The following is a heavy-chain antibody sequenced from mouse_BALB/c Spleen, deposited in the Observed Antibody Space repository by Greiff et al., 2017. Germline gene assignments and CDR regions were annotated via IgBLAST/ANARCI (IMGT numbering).Heavy chain of an antibody. V-gene: IGHV10-1*02. J-gene: IGHJ3*01. Sequence: DAGGGLVQPKGSLKLSCAASGFTFNTYAMNWVRQAPGKGLEWVARIRSKSNNYATYYADSVKDRFTISRDDSQSMLYLQMNNLKTEDTAMYYCVRDSLLRLRGFAYWGQGTLVTVSA. CDR1: GFTFNTYA. CDR2: IRSKSNNYAT. CDR3: VRDSLLRLRGFAY. D-gene: IGHD1-2*01.